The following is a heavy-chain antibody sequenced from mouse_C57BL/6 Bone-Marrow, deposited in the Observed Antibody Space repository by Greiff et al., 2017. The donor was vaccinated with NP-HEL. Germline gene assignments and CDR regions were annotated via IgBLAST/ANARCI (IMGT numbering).Heavy chain of an antibody. V-gene: IGHV1-50*01. CDR1: GYTFTSYW. CDR3: ARGDDGYYPWFAY. CDR2: IDPSDSYT. Sequence: QVQLQQPGAELVKPGASVKLSCKASGYTFTSYWMQWVKQRPGQGLEWIGEIDPSDSYTTYNQKFKGKATLTVDTSSSTAYMQLSSLTSEDSAVYYCARGDDGYYPWFAYWGQGTLVTVSA. J-gene: IGHJ3*01. D-gene: IGHD2-3*01.